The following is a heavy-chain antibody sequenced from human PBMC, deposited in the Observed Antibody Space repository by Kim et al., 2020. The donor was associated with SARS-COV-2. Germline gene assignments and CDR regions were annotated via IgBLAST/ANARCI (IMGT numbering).Heavy chain of an antibody. CDR3: ASSIRFFWYYYGVDV. Sequence: DSVKGRSTHSRDNDKDSLYLEMNSLRAEDTAVYYCASSIRFFWYYYGVDVWGQGTTVTVSS. D-gene: IGHD3-3*01. V-gene: IGHV3-7*03. J-gene: IGHJ6*01.